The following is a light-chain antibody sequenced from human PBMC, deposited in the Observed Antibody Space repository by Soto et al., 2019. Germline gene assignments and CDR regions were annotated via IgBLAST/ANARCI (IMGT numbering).Light chain of an antibody. Sequence: DIQMTQSPSTLPASVGDRVTIAVRASQSISNWLAWHQQKPGTAPKVLIYHASNLQSGVPSRFSGSGSGTEFTLTISSLQPDDFATYYCQQYNSYSPWTFGQGTKVDIK. CDR2: HAS. CDR3: QQYNSYSPWT. J-gene: IGKJ1*01. V-gene: IGKV1-5*01. CDR1: QSISNW.